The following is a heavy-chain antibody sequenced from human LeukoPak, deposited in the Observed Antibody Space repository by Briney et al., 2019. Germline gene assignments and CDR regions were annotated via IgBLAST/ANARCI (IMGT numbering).Heavy chain of an antibody. D-gene: IGHD3-16*01. CDR1: GFTFNSYP. CDR3: ARDSIRGSPDYLDY. J-gene: IGHJ4*02. Sequence: PGGSLRLSCAASGFTFNSYPMHWVRQAPGRGLEWLAVIAYDGSIKLHADSVEGRFTISRDDSQNSLYLQMNRLRPEDTAVYYCARDSIRGSPDYLDYWGQGTLVTVST. CDR2: IAYDGSIK. V-gene: IGHV3-30*04.